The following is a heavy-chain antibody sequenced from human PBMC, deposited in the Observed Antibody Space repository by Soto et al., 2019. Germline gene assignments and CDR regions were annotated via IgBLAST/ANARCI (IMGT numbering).Heavy chain of an antibody. CDR1: GGSISRYY. D-gene: IGHD2-21*02. Sequence: SETLSLTCTVSGGSISRYYWSWIPQPPGKGLEWIGYMYNTGSTVYNPPFKSRVTISVDTSKNQFSLKLNSVTAADTAVYYCARDLWGYCGTDCYPLDVWGQGTTVTVSS. J-gene: IGHJ6*02. CDR3: ARDLWGYCGTDCYPLDV. CDR2: MYNTGST. V-gene: IGHV4-59*01.